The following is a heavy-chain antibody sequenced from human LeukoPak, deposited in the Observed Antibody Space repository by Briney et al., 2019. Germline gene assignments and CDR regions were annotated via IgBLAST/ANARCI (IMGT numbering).Heavy chain of an antibody. J-gene: IGHJ3*02. D-gene: IGHD3-22*01. V-gene: IGHV3-7*01. CDR3: AKQQIYFDSSGYPHDSLDT. Sequence: GGSLRLSCAASGFTISNSWMNWVRQAPGKGLEWLASIKRDGSEKHYVDSVQGRFTISRDNAKSSVYLEMINLRAEDTAVYYCAKQQIYFDSSGYPHDSLDTWGQGTMVTVSS. CDR2: IKRDGSEK. CDR1: GFTISNSW.